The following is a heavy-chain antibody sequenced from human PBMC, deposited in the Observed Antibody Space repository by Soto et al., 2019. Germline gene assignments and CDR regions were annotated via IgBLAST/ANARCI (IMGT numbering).Heavy chain of an antibody. CDR1: GFTFSSYW. CDR2: INSDGTAT. CDR3: TSSRDTSSSFDY. V-gene: IGHV3-74*03. Sequence: EVQVVESGGGLVQPGGSLRLSCAASGFTFSSYWMHWVRQAPGKGLVWVSRINSDGTATTYADSVKGRCTISRDNAKNTRLLKMNSLRAEDTAVYYCTSSRDTSSSFDYWGQGTLVTVSS. J-gene: IGHJ4*02. D-gene: IGHD6-6*01.